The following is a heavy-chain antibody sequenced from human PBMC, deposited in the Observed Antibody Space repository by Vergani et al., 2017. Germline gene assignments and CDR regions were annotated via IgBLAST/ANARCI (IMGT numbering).Heavy chain of an antibody. J-gene: IGHJ3*02. V-gene: IGHV3-30*02. CDR2: IRYDGSNK. CDR1: GFTFSSYG. Sequence: QVQLVESGGGVVQPGGSLRLSCAASGFTFSSYGMHWVRQAPGKGLEWVAFIRYDGSNKYYADSVKGRFTISRDNSKNTLYLQMNSLRAEDTAVYYCAREANLRFLEWLLSDAFDIWGQGTMVTVSS. D-gene: IGHD3-3*01. CDR3: AREANLRFLEWLLSDAFDI.